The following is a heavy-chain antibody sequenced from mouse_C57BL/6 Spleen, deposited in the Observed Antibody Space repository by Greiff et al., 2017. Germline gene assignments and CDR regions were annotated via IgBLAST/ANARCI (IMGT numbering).Heavy chain of an antibody. CDR2: IYPGSGNT. CDR1: GYTFTDYY. CDR3: AREDYGSLYAMDY. V-gene: IGHV1-76*01. J-gene: IGHJ4*01. Sequence: VKVVESGAELVRPGASVKLSCKASGYTFTDYYINWVKQRPGQGLEWIARIYPGSGNTYYNEKFKGKATLTAEKSSSTAYMQLSSLTSEDSAVYSCAREDYGSLYAMDYWGQGTSVTVSS. D-gene: IGHD1-1*01.